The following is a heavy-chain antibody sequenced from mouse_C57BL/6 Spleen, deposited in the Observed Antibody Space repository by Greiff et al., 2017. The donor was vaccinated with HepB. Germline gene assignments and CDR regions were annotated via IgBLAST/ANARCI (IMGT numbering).Heavy chain of an antibody. J-gene: IGHJ2*01. CDR3: ARRAQATTYFDY. Sequence: QVQLQQSGAELVKPGASVKISCKASGYAFSSYWMNWVKQRPGKGLEWIGQIYPGDGDTNYNGKFKGKATLTADKSSSTAYMQLISLISEDSAVYSCARRAQATTYFDYWGQGTTLTVSS. CDR2: IYPGDGDT. CDR1: GYAFSSYW. D-gene: IGHD3-2*02. V-gene: IGHV1-80*01.